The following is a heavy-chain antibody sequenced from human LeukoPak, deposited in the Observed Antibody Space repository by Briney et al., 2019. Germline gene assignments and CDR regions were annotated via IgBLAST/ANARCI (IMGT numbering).Heavy chain of an antibody. D-gene: IGHD1-26*01. CDR3: AKDLKSGDGKWEVDF. CDR2: IHGDASVT. CDR1: GFTFRNYS. J-gene: IGHJ4*02. V-gene: IGHV3-23*01. Sequence: PGGSLRLSCAASGFTFRNYSMSWVRQAPGKGLEWVSGIHGDASVTLHRESVKGQFPIHRQNPRDTLHLQMNSLRDEHTAMYYCAKDLKSGDGKWEVDFWGQRPLVTVSS.